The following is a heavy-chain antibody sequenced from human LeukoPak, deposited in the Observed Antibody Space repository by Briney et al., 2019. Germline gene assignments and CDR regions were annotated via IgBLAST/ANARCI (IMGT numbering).Heavy chain of an antibody. CDR1: GGSFSGYY. D-gene: IGHD3-3*01. Sequence: PSETLSLTCAVYGGSFSGYYWSWIRQPPGKGLEWIGEINHSGSTNYNPSLKSRVTISVDTSKSQFSLKLSSVTAADTAVYYCARFVGRITIFGVVGNDYWGQGTLVTVSS. J-gene: IGHJ4*02. CDR3: ARFVGRITIFGVVGNDY. V-gene: IGHV4-34*01. CDR2: INHSGST.